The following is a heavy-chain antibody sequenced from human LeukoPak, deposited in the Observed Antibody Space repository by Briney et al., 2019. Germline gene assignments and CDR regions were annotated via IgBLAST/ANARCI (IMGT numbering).Heavy chain of an antibody. V-gene: IGHV4-30-4*01. CDR3: ARDPSENSSSSDAFDI. CDR2: IYYSGST. D-gene: IGHD6-6*01. Sequence: PSQTLSLTCTVSGGSISSGDYYWSWIRQPPGKGLEWIGYIYYSGSTYYNPSLKSRVTISVATSKNQFSLKLSSATAADTAVYYCARDPSENSSSSDAFDIWGQGTMVTVSS. CDR1: GGSISSGDYY. J-gene: IGHJ3*02.